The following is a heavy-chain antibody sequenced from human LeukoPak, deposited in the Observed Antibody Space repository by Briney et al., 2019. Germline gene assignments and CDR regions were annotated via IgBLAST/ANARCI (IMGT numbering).Heavy chain of an antibody. J-gene: IGHJ4*02. CDR1: GGPFSGYY. Sequence: TSETLSLTCAVYGGPFSGYYWSWIRQPPGKGLEWIGEINHSGSTNYNPSLKSRVTISVDTSKNQFSLKLSSVTAADTAVYYCARKQWVMYYFDSWGQGTLVTVSS. CDR2: INHSGST. V-gene: IGHV4-34*01. D-gene: IGHD6-19*01. CDR3: ARKQWVMYYFDS.